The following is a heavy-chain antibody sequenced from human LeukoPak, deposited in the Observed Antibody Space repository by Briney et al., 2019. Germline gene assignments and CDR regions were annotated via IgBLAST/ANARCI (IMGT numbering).Heavy chain of an antibody. CDR3: ARRKAGQWLEGWFDP. D-gene: IGHD6-19*01. V-gene: IGHV4-59*08. J-gene: IGHJ5*02. Sequence: PSETLSPTCTVSGGSISSYYWSWIRQPPGKGLEWIGYIYYSGSTNYNPSLKSRVTISVDTSKNQFSLKLSSVTAADTAVYYCARRKAGQWLEGWFDPWGQGTLVTVSS. CDR2: IYYSGST. CDR1: GGSISSYY.